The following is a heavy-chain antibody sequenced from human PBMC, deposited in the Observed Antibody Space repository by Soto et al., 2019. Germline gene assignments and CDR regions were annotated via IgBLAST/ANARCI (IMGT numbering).Heavy chain of an antibody. Sequence: SETLSLTCAVYGGSFSGYYWTWIRQPPGTGLEWIGEINHSGSTNYNPSLKSRVTISVDTSKNQFSLKLNSVTAADTAVYYCANTGAYASGSYLALFDPWGQGTLVTVSS. CDR2: INHSGST. CDR1: GGSFSGYY. D-gene: IGHD3-10*01. J-gene: IGHJ5*02. CDR3: ANTGAYASGSYLALFDP. V-gene: IGHV4-34*01.